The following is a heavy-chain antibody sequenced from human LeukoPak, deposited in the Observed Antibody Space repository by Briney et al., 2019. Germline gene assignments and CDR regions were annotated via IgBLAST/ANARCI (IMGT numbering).Heavy chain of an antibody. CDR2: IYYSGST. D-gene: IGHD2-15*01. CDR1: GGSISSYY. Sequence: SETLSLTCTVSGGSISSYYWSWIRQPPGKRLEWIGYIYYSGSTYYNPSLRSRVTISVDTSKNQFSLKLSSVTAADTAVYYCAREHCSGGSCYSIYYYYYMDVWGKGTTVTVSS. V-gene: IGHV4-59*12. CDR3: AREHCSGGSCYSIYYYYYMDV. J-gene: IGHJ6*03.